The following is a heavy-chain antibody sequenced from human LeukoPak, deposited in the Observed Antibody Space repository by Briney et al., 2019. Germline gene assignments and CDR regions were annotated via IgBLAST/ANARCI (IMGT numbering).Heavy chain of an antibody. CDR1: GFTFSSYA. J-gene: IGHJ4*02. Sequence: GGSLRLSCAASGFTFSSYAMHWVRQAPGKGLEWVAVISYVGSDKYYADSVKGRFTISRDNSKNTLYLQMNSLRAEDTAVYYCAKDADIVVVVAASYPDYWGQGTLVTVSS. D-gene: IGHD2-15*01. CDR3: AKDADIVVVVAASYPDY. V-gene: IGHV3-30*18. CDR2: ISYVGSDK.